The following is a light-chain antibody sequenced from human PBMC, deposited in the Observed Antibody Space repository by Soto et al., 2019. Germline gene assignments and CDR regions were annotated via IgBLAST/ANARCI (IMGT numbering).Light chain of an antibody. J-gene: IGLJ1*01. CDR2: GNS. CDR1: SSNIGAGYD. Sequence: QSVLTQPHSVSGAPGQRVTISCTWSSSNIGAGYDVHWYQQLPGTAPKLLIYGNSNRPSGVPDRFSGSKSGTSASLAITGLQAEDEADYYCQSYDSSLSAYVFGTGTKLTVL. CDR3: QSYDSSLSAYV. V-gene: IGLV1-40*01.